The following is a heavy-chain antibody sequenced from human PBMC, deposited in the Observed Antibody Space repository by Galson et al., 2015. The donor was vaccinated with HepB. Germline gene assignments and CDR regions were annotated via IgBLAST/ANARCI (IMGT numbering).Heavy chain of an antibody. CDR1: GGTFSSYA. V-gene: IGHV1-69*04. D-gene: IGHD2-15*01. J-gene: IGHJ6*02. CDR2: IIPILGIA. Sequence: SVKVSCKASGGTFSSYAISWVRQAPGQGLEWMGRIIPILGIANYAQKFQGRVTITADKSTSTAYMELSSLRSEDTAVYYCARDIVVVVAAAYGMDVWGQGTTVTVSS. CDR3: ARDIVVVVAAAYGMDV.